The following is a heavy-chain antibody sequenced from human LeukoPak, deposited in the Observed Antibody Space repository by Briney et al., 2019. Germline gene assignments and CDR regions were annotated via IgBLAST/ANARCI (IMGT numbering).Heavy chain of an antibody. CDR3: AVAYYDSSGYYRDALDI. Sequence: SETLSLTCTVSGGSISSGGYYWSWIRQHPGKGLEWIGNIYYSGSTYYNPSLKSRVTISVDTSKNQFSLKLSSVTAADTAVYYCAVAYYDSSGYYRDALDIWGQGTMVTVSS. V-gene: IGHV4-31*03. CDR2: IYYSGST. J-gene: IGHJ3*02. CDR1: GGSISSGGYY. D-gene: IGHD3-22*01.